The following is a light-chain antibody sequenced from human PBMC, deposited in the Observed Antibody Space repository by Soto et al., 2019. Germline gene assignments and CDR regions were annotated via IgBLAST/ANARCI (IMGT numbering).Light chain of an antibody. CDR3: QQRSDWPLT. CDR1: QSVGSQ. V-gene: IGKV3-11*01. Sequence: EIVLTQSPGTLSLSPGDRATLSCRASQSVGSQLAWYQQKPGQAPRLLIYEASNRATGIPARFSGSGSGTDFTLTISSLEPEDFALYYCQQRSDWPLTFGGGTQVEIK. J-gene: IGKJ4*01. CDR2: EAS.